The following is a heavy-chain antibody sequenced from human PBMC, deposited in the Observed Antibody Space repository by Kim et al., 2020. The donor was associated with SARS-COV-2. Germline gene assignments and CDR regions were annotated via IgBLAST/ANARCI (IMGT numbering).Heavy chain of an antibody. CDR3: ARETGSN. V-gene: IGHV4-59*01. CDR2: YSGST. D-gene: IGHD1-1*01. Sequence: YSGSTNYNPSLKSRVTISVDTSKNQFSLKLSSVTAADTAVYYCARETGSNWGQGTLVTVSS. J-gene: IGHJ4*02.